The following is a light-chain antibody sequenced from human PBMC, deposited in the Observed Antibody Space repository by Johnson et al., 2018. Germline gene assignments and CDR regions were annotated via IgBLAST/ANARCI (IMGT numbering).Light chain of an antibody. CDR2: ENN. CDR3: GTWDSSLSAGNV. V-gene: IGLV1-51*02. Sequence: QSVLTQPPSVSAAPGQKVTISCSGSSSNIGNNYVSWYQQLPGTAPKLLIYENNKRPSGIPDRFSGSTSGTSATLGITGLQTGDAADYYCGTWDSSLSAGNVFGTGTKVTVL. J-gene: IGLJ1*01. CDR1: SSNIGNNY.